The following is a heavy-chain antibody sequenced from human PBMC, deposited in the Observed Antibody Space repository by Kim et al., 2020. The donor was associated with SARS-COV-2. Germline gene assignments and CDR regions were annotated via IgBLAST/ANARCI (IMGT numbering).Heavy chain of an antibody. J-gene: IGHJ4*02. CDR2: T. CDR3: ARRDSSGYSGY. Sequence: TNYSPSFQGHVTISADKSISTAYLQWSSLKASDTAMYYCARRDSSGYSGYWGQGTLVTVSS. D-gene: IGHD3-22*01. V-gene: IGHV5-10-1*01.